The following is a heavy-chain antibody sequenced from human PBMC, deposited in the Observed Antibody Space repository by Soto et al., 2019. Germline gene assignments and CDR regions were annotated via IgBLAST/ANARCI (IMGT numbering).Heavy chain of an antibody. CDR1: EFTFSNYW. CDR3: ARAGSENDY. J-gene: IGHJ4*02. Sequence: EVQLVESGGGLVQPGGSLRLSCAASEFTFSNYWMSWVRQAPGKGLEWVANIKEDGSERNYVDSVKGRFIISRDNAKNSLYLQLNSLRAEDTAVYYCARAGSENDYWGQGTLVTVSS. CDR2: IKEDGSER. V-gene: IGHV3-7*05. D-gene: IGHD3-10*01.